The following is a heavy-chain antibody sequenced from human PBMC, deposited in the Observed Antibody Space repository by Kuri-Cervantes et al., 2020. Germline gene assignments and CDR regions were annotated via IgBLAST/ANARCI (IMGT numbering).Heavy chain of an antibody. CDR3: AKGGTTSHCSGGSCYGGYFDY. J-gene: IGHJ4*02. D-gene: IGHD2-15*01. V-gene: IGHV3-30-3*01. CDR1: GFTFSSYA. CDR2: ISYDGSNK. Sequence: GGSLRLSCAASGFTFSSYAMHWVRQAPGKGLEWVAVISYDGSNKYYADSVKGRFTISRDNSKNTLYLQMNSLRAEDTAVYYCAKGGTTSHCSGGSCYGGYFDYWGQGTLVTVSS.